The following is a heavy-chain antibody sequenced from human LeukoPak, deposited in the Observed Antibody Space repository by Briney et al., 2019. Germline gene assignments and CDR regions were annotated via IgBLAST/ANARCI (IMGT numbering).Heavy chain of an antibody. J-gene: IGHJ1*01. D-gene: IGHD4-17*01. CDR2: IWYDGSNK. V-gene: IGHV3-33*01. CDR1: GFTFSNYG. CDR3: ARGIVWADYGDYGEYFQH. Sequence: PGGSLRLSCAASGFTFSNYGMHWVRQAPGKGLEWVAVIWYDGSNKYYADSVKGRFTISRDNSKNTLYLQMNSLRAEDTAVYYCARGIVWADYGDYGEYFQHWGQGTLVTVSS.